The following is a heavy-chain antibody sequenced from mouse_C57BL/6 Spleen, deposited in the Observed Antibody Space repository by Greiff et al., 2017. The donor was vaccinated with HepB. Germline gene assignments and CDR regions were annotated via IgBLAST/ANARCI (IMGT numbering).Heavy chain of an antibody. CDR3: ARTAGDYDVDAMDY. D-gene: IGHD2-4*01. CDR1: GYAFSSSW. Sequence: VQLQQSGPELVKPGASVKISCKASGYAFSSSWMNWVKQRPGKGLEWIGRIYPGAGDTNYNGKFKGKATLTADKSSSTAYMQLSSLTSEDSAVYFCARTAGDYDVDAMDYWGQGASVTVSS. CDR2: IYPGAGDT. J-gene: IGHJ4*01. V-gene: IGHV1-82*01.